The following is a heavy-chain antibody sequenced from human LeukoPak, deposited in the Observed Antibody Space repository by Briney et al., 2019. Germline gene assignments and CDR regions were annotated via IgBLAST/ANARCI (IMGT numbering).Heavy chain of an antibody. D-gene: IGHD2-2*01. CDR1: GFTLSSYS. Sequence: GGSLRLSCAASGFTLSSYSMNWVRQAPGKGLEWVSSTSGSSSYIYYADSVKGRFTISRDNAKNSLYLQMNSLRAEDTAVYYCARSVMSSWDQPLTNFAYWGQGTLVTVSS. J-gene: IGHJ4*02. V-gene: IGHV3-21*01. CDR3: ARSVMSSWDQPLTNFAY. CDR2: TSGSSSYI.